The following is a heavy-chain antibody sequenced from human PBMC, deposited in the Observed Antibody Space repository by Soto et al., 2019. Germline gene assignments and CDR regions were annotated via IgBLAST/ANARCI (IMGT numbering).Heavy chain of an antibody. D-gene: IGHD6-19*01. CDR2: ISAYNGNT. J-gene: IGHJ4*02. Sequence: ASVKVSCKASGYTFTSYGISWVRQAPVQGLEWMGWISAYNGNTNYAQKLQGRVTMTTDTSTSTAYMELRSLRSDDTAVYYCARDILRQCLNPADYWGQGTLVTLSS. CDR3: ARDILRQCLNPADY. CDR1: GYTFTSYG. V-gene: IGHV1-18*01.